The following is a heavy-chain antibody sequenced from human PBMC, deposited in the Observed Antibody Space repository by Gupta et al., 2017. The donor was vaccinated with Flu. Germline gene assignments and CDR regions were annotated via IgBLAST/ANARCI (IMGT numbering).Heavy chain of an antibody. Sequence: EVQLVESGGGLVQPGGSLRLSCAASGFTFSSYEMNWVRQAPGKGLEWVSYISSSGSTIYYADPVKGRFTISRDNAKNSLYLQMNSLRAEDTAVYYCARGIVATISVYYYGMDVWGQGTTVTVSS. CDR1: GFTFSSYE. CDR3: ARGIVATISVYYYGMDV. J-gene: IGHJ6*02. D-gene: IGHD5-12*01. CDR2: ISSSGSTI. V-gene: IGHV3-48*03.